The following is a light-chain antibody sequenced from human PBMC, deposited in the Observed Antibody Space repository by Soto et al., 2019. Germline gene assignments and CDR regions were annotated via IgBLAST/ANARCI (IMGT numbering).Light chain of an antibody. Sequence: DIPMTQSPSSLSASVGDRVTITCRASQSISSYLNWYQQKPGKAPKLLIYAASSLQSGGPSRFSGSGSGTDFTLTISSLQPEDFATYYCQQSYSTWWTFGQGTKVEIK. CDR3: QQSYSTWWT. CDR2: AAS. CDR1: QSISSY. V-gene: IGKV1-39*01. J-gene: IGKJ1*01.